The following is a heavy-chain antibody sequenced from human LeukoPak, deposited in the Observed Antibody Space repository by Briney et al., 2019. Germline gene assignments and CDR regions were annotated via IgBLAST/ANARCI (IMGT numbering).Heavy chain of an antibody. CDR3: ARAGHSSGWYSDY. J-gene: IGHJ4*02. CDR2: IYHSGNT. CDR1: GYSTSSGYY. Sequence: SETLSLTCTVSGYSTSSGYYWGWIRQPPGKGLEWIGSIYHSGNTYYNPSLKSRVTVSVDTSKNQFSLKLSSVTAADTAVYYCARAGHSSGWYSDYWGQGTLVTVSS. V-gene: IGHV4-38-2*02. D-gene: IGHD6-19*01.